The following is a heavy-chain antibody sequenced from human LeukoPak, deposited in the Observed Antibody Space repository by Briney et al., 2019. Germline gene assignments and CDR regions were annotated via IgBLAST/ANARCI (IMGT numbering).Heavy chain of an antibody. Sequence: GESLQISCKGSGYSFTSYWIGWVRQMPGKGLEWMGIIYPGDSDTRYSPSFQGQVTISADKSTSTAYLQWSSLKASDTAMYYCARFRYCSSTSCYWGFDYWGQGTLVTVSS. CDR3: ARFRYCSSTSCYWGFDY. CDR2: IYPGDSDT. D-gene: IGHD2-2*01. J-gene: IGHJ4*02. CDR1: GYSFTSYW. V-gene: IGHV5-51*01.